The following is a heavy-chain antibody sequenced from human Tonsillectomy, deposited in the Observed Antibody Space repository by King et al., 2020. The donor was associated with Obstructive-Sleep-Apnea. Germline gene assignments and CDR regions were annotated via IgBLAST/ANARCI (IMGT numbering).Heavy chain of an antibody. V-gene: IGHV3-23*04. Sequence: VQLVESGGGLVQPGGSLRLSCASSGFTFSSYAMSWVRQAPGKGLEWVSAISGSGGSTYYADSVKGRFTISRDNSKNTLDMQMNSLRAEDTAVYYCAKERWLVGEVDYWGQGTLVTVSS. CDR3: AKERWLVGEVDY. D-gene: IGHD6-19*01. J-gene: IGHJ4*02. CDR1: GFTFSSYA. CDR2: ISGSGGST.